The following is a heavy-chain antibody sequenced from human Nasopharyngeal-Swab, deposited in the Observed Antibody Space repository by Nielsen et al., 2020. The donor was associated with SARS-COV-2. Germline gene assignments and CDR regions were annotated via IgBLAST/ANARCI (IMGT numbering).Heavy chain of an antibody. J-gene: IGHJ4*02. CDR1: GFTFSDYY. CDR2: ISSSSSYT. D-gene: IGHD3-22*01. Sequence: GGSLRLSCAASGFTFSDYYMSWIRQAPGKGLEWVSYISSSSSYTSYADSEKGRFTISRDNSKNTLYLQMNSLRAEDTAVYYCARVYYYDSSGYYPMDYWGQGTLVTVSS. V-gene: IGHV3-11*06. CDR3: ARVYYYDSSGYYPMDY.